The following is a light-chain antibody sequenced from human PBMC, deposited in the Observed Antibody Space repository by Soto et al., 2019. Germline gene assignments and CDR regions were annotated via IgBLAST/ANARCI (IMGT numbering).Light chain of an antibody. CDR3: QQYGGSPRT. CDR2: GAS. Sequence: EIVLTQSPGTLSLSPGERATLSCRASQSVSSNYLAWYQQKSGQAPRLLIYGASSRATDIPDRFSGSGSGTDFTLTISSLEPEDFAVYYCQQYGGSPRTFGQGTRVEIK. V-gene: IGKV3-20*01. J-gene: IGKJ1*01. CDR1: QSVSSNY.